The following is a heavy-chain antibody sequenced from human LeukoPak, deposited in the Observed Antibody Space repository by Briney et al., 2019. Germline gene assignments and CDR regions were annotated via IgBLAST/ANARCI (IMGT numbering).Heavy chain of an antibody. CDR2: ISGSGGST. V-gene: IGHV3-23*01. J-gene: IGHJ4*02. Sequence: QPGGSLRLSCAASGFTFSTYAMSCVRQAPGKGLEWVSAISGSGGSTYYADSVKGRFTISRDNSKNTLYLQMNSLRAEATTIYYCSKDSSITGTDWGQGTLVTVSS. CDR3: SKDSSITGTD. D-gene: IGHD1-20*01. CDR1: GFTFSTYA.